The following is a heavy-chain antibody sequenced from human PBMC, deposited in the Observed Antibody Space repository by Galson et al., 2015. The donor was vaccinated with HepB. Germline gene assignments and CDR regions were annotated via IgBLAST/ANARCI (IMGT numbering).Heavy chain of an antibody. CDR1: GFTFSSYS. D-gene: IGHD4-17*01. V-gene: IGHV3-48*04. CDR3: WHTVTMDTPNLGKWGCDAFDN. J-gene: IGHJ3*02. CDR2: ISSSSSTI. Sequence: SLRLSCAASGFTFSSYSMNWVRQAPGKGLEWVSYISSSSSTIYYADSVKGRFTISRDNAKNSLYLQMNSLRAEDTAVYYCWHTVTMDTPNLGKWGCDAFDNGGQRRMFTASS.